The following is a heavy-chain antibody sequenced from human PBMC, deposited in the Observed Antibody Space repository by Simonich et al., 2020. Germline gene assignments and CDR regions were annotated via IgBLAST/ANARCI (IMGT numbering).Heavy chain of an antibody. D-gene: IGHD6-13*01. J-gene: IGHJ4*02. CDR2: IKPNSGGT. Sequence: QVQLVQSGAEVKKPGASVKVSCKASGYTFTGYYMHWVRQAPGQGLEWMGWIKPNSGGTNYAQKVQGRVTMTRDTSNSTAYMELSRLRSDDTAVYYCARGASIAAAGTIDWGQGTLVTVSS. V-gene: IGHV1-2*02. CDR1: GYTFTGYY. CDR3: ARGASIAAAGTID.